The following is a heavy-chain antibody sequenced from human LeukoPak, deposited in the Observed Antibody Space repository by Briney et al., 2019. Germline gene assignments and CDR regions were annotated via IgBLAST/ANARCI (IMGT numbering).Heavy chain of an antibody. CDR2: IYYSGST. CDR3: ARDRPRDGYRYFDY. CDR1: GGSISSGSYY. J-gene: IGHJ4*02. Sequence: PSQTLSLTCTVSGGSISSGSYYWSWIRQPPGKGLEWIGYIYYSGSTNYNPSLKSRVTISVDTSKNQFSLKLSSVTAADTAVYYCARDRPRDGYRYFDYWGQGTLVTVSS. V-gene: IGHV4-61*01. D-gene: IGHD5-24*01.